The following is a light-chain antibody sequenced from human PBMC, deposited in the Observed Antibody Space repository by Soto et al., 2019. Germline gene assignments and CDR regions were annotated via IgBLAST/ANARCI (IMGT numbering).Light chain of an antibody. Sequence: EIVLTQSPGTLSLSPGERATLSCRASQSVSSSYLAWYQQKPGQAPRLLIYGASSRATGIPDRFSGSGSGTDFTLTISRLGPEDFAVYYCQQYGRSPPWTFGQGTKVEIK. V-gene: IGKV3-20*01. CDR3: QQYGRSPPWT. CDR2: GAS. CDR1: QSVSSSY. J-gene: IGKJ1*01.